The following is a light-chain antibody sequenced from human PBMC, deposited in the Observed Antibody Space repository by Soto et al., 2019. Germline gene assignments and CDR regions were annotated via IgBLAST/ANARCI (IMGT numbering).Light chain of an antibody. J-gene: IGKJ4*01. CDR2: AAS. Sequence: QMTLAPSSCRALVAARVTLTGRASQGISSWLAWYQQKPGKAPKLLIYAASSLQSGVPSRFSGSGSGTDFTLTISSLQPEDFATYYCQQDNSFPLTFGGGTKVDIK. CDR1: QGISSW. V-gene: IGKV1-12*01. CDR3: QQDNSFPLT.